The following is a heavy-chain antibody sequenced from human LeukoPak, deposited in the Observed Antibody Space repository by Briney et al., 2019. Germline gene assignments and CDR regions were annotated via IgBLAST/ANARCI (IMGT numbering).Heavy chain of an antibody. CDR3: ARAILYYYDSSGYPGFYYYMDV. Sequence: SETLSIICTVSGDSVSECSYYWVWIRQPPGKGVEWIGCVYDSGRTYYNPSLKSRVSISVDTSKNQLSLRLNSVTDTATDVYHRARAILYYYDSSGYPGFYYYMDVWGKGTTVTVSS. J-gene: IGHJ6*03. CDR1: GDSVSECSYY. V-gene: IGHV4-39*07. CDR2: VYDSGRT. D-gene: IGHD3-22*01.